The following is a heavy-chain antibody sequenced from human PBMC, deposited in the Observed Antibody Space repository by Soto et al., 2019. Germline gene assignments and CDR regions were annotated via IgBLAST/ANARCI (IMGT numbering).Heavy chain of an antibody. CDR3: ARERRGIFGVVTAFDY. D-gene: IGHD3-3*01. Sequence: SETLSLTCTVAGGSVSSGIYYWSWIRQPPGKGLEWIGYIYYSGSTNYNPSLKSRVTISVDTSKNQFSLKLSSVTAADTAVYYCARERRGIFGVVTAFDYWGQGTLVTVS. CDR2: IYYSGST. J-gene: IGHJ4*02. CDR1: GGSVSSGIYY. V-gene: IGHV4-61*01.